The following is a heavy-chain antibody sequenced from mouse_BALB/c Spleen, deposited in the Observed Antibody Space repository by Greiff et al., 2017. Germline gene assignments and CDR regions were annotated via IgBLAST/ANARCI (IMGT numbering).Heavy chain of an antibody. D-gene: IGHD1-2*01. CDR1: GYAFTNYL. V-gene: IGHV1-54*01. CDR3: ARSGLLRPGYFDY. Sequence: QVQLQQSGAELVRPGTSVKVSCKASGYAFTNYLIEWVKQRPGQGLEWIGVINPGSGGTNYNEKFKGKATLTADKSSSTAYMQLSSLTSDDSAVYFCARSGLLRPGYFDYWGQGTTLTVSS. CDR2: INPGSGGT. J-gene: IGHJ2*01.